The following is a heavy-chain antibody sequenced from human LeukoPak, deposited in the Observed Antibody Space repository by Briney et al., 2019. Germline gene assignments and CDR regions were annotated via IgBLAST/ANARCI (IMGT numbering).Heavy chain of an antibody. J-gene: IGHJ4*02. CDR1: GFTLSSNW. CDR3: VKYSSGWN. Sequence: GGSLRLSCAASGFTLSSNWMHWVRQAPGKGLVWVSRINNDGSSTSYADSVKGRFTISRDNAKDTLFLQMNCLRAEDTAVYYCVKYSSGWNWGQGTLVTVSS. V-gene: IGHV3-74*01. CDR2: INNDGSST. D-gene: IGHD6-19*01.